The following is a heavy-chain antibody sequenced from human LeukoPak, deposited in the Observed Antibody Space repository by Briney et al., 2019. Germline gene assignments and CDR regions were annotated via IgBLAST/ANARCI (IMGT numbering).Heavy chain of an antibody. Sequence: SETLSLTCTFADGSVSSSIYCWGWIRQPPGKGLEWIGSIYYSGGTSYNPSLTSRVTISVATSKNQCSLKLPSVTAADTAVYYRASRNDILTGYVFDFWGQGTLVTVSS. V-gene: IGHV4-39*01. CDR3: ASRNDILTGYVFDF. CDR1: DGSVSSSIYC. CDR2: IYYSGGT. D-gene: IGHD3-9*01. J-gene: IGHJ4*02.